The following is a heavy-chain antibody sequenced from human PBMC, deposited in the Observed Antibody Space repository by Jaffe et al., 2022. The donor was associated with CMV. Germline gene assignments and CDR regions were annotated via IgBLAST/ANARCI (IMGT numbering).Heavy chain of an antibody. J-gene: IGHJ4*02. CDR1: GYTFTSYA. CDR3: ARETAASGSYDY. V-gene: IGHV1-3*01. Sequence: QVQLVQSGAEVKKPGASVKVSCKASGYTFTSYAMHWVRQAPGQRLEWMGWINAGNGNTKYSQKFQGRVTITRDTSASTAYMELSSLRSEDTAVYYCARETAASGSYDYWGQGTLVTVSS. D-gene: IGHD1-26*01. CDR2: INAGNGNT.